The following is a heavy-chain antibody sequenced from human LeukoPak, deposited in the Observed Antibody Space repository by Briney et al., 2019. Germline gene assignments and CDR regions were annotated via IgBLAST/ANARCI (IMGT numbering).Heavy chain of an antibody. CDR3: ARGHGVVGTTWYYFDY. Sequence: PGGSLRLSCAASGFSFSAYGMHWVRQAPGKGLEWAAFISYAGNNKYYAGSVKGRFTISRDNSKNTLYLQMNSLRADDTAVYYCARGHGVVGTTWYYFDYWGQGTLVTVSS. V-gene: IGHV3-30*03. J-gene: IGHJ4*02. CDR1: GFSFSAYG. CDR2: ISYAGNNK. D-gene: IGHD1-26*01.